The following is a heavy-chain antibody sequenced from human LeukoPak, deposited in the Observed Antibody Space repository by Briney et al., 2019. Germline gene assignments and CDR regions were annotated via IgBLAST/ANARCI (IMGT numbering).Heavy chain of an antibody. D-gene: IGHD3-22*01. CDR2: INHGGST. CDR3: ARGPYSYDSSGAFDI. Sequence: PGGSLRLSCAASGFTFSSFAMNWVRQAPGKGLEWIGEINHGGSTTYNPSLQSRVTISVDTSKNQFSLKLSSVTAADTAVYFCARGPYSYDSSGAFDIWGQGTMVTVSS. CDR1: GFTFSSFA. V-gene: IGHV4-34*01. J-gene: IGHJ3*02.